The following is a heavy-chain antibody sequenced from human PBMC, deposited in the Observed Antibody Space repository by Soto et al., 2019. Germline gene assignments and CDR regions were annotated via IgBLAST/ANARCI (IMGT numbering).Heavy chain of an antibody. Sequence: GGSLRLSCAASGFTFSSYGTHWVRQAPGKGLEWVAVIWYDGSNKYYADSVKGRFTISRDNSKNTLYLQMNSLRAEDTAVYYCATFWSGYYRIGMDVWGQGTTVTVSS. J-gene: IGHJ6*02. CDR1: GFTFSSYG. D-gene: IGHD3-3*01. V-gene: IGHV3-33*01. CDR2: IWYDGSNK. CDR3: ATFWSGYYRIGMDV.